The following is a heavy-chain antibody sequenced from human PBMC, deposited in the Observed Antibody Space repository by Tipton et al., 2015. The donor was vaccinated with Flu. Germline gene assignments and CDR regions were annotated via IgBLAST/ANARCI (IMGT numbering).Heavy chain of an antibody. CDR2: INHSGST. Sequence: TLSLTCTVSGGSISNYNYYWSWIRQPPGKGLEWIGEINHSGSTNYNPSLKSRVTISVDTSKNQFSLKLSSVTAADTAVYYCARGGRAPLRSSWSNAFDIWGQGTMVTVSS. J-gene: IGHJ3*02. V-gene: IGHV4-39*07. CDR3: ARGGRAPLRSSWSNAFDI. CDR1: GGSISNYNYY. D-gene: IGHD6-13*01.